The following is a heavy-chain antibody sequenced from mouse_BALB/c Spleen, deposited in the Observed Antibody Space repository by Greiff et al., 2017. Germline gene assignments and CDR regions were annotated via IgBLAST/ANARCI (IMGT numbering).Heavy chain of an antibody. J-gene: IGHJ2*01. CDR2: ISYSGST. D-gene: IGHD1-1*01. CDR1: GDSITSGY. Sequence: EVQLQESGPSLVKPSQTLSLTCSVTGDSITSGYWNWIRKFPGNKLEYMGYISYSGSTYYNPSLKSRISITRDTSKNQYYLQLNSVTTEDTATYYCARSALLRSYYFDYWGQGTTLTVSS. V-gene: IGHV3-8*02. CDR3: ARSALLRSYYFDY.